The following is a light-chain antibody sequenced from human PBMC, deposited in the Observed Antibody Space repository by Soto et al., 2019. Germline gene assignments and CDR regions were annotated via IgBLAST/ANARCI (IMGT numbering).Light chain of an antibody. V-gene: IGLV2-14*01. J-gene: IGLJ1*01. CDR2: EVS. CDR1: SSDVGGYNY. Sequence: QSVLTQPASVSGSPGQSITISCTGTSSDVGGYNYVPWYQQYPGKAPKLMIYEVSNRPSGVSNRFSASKSGNTASLTISGLQAEDEADYYCSSYTSSSTRVFGTGTKVTVL. CDR3: SSYTSSSTRV.